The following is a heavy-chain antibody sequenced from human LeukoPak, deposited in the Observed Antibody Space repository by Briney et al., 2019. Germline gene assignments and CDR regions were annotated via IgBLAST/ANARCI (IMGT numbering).Heavy chain of an antibody. CDR3: ARGGAYSGYDYFDS. Sequence: ASVKVSCKVSGGTFSTFAINWVRQAPGQGLEWMGGIVPAFNSPNYAQQFQGRVTFTADESTNTAYMELRSLRSEDTAVYYCARGGAYSGYDYFDSWGQGTLVPVSS. CDR1: GGTFSTFA. D-gene: IGHD5-12*01. J-gene: IGHJ4*02. CDR2: IVPAFNSP. V-gene: IGHV1-69*13.